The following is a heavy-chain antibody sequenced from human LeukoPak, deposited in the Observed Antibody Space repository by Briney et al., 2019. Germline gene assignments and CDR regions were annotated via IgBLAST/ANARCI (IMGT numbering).Heavy chain of an antibody. CDR1: GYTFTGYY. J-gene: IGHJ4*02. CDR3: ARDGRGLVAAAGNDY. Sequence: ASVKVSCKASGYTFTGYYMHWVRQAPGQGLEWMGWISAYNGNTNYAQKLQGRVTMTTDTSTSTAYMELRSLRSDDTAVYYCARDGRGLVAAAGNDYWGQGTLVTVSS. V-gene: IGHV1-18*04. CDR2: ISAYNGNT. D-gene: IGHD6-13*01.